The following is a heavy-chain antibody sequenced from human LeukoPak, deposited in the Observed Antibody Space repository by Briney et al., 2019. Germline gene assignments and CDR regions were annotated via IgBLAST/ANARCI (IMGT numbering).Heavy chain of an antibody. CDR1: GGSISSSSYY. CDR3: ARQTRLIAAAVDY. J-gene: IGHJ4*02. Sequence: SETLSLTCTVSGGSISSSSYYWGWSRQPPGKGLEWIGSSYYSGSTYYNPSLKSRVTISVDTSKNQFSLKLGSVTAADTAVYYCARQTRLIAAAVDYWGQGTLVTVSS. V-gene: IGHV4-39*01. D-gene: IGHD6-13*01. CDR2: SYYSGST.